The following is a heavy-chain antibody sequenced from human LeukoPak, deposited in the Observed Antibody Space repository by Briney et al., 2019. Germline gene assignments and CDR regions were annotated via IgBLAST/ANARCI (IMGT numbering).Heavy chain of an antibody. D-gene: IGHD3-9*01. CDR2: INHSGST. CDR1: GGSFSGYY. CDR3: ARGVRYFDWLRSKPYYFDY. Sequence: SETLSLTCAVYGGSFSGYYWSWIRQPPGKGLEWIGEINHSGSTNYNPSLKSRVTISVDTSKNQFSLKLSSVTAADTAVYYCARGVRYFDWLRSKPYYFDYWGQGTLVTVSS. J-gene: IGHJ4*02. V-gene: IGHV4-34*01.